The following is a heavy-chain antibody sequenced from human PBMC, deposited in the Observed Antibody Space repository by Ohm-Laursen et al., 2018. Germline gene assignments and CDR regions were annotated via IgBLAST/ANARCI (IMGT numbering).Heavy chain of an antibody. CDR1: GTSINIPSYY. CDR3: ARSGDTAMGRGDAFDI. J-gene: IGHJ3*02. CDR2: VVYTGKT. D-gene: IGHD5-18*01. Sequence: GTLSLTCNVSGTSINIPSYYWAWIRQPPGKGLEWIGSVVYTGKTFHNPSLKSRVTISVDTSRNQFSLKLSSVTAADTAVYYCARSGDTAMGRGDAFDIWGQGTMVTVSS. V-gene: IGHV4-39*01.